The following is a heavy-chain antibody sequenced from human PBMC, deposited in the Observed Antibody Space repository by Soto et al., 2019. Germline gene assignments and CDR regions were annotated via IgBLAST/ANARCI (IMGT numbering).Heavy chain of an antibody. J-gene: IGHJ3*02. V-gene: IGHV1-2*04. D-gene: IGHD6-19*01. Sequence: GASVKVSCKASGYTFTGYYMHWVRPAPGQGLEWMGWINPNSGGTNYTQKFQGWVTMTRDTSISTAYMELSRLRSDDTAVYYCARGSSGWYGARYAFDIWGQGTMVTVSS. CDR1: GYTFTGYY. CDR3: ARGSSGWYGARYAFDI. CDR2: INPNSGGT.